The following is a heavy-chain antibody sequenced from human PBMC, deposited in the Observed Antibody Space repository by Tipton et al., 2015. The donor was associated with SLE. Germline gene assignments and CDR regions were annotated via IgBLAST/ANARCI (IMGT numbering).Heavy chain of an antibody. J-gene: IGHJ4*02. Sequence: TLSLTCAVYGGSLSGYYWSWIRQSPGKGLEWIDDINHVGRTNYNPSLRSRATISIDTSKNQFSLKLTSVTAADTAVYYCARRYNWNYTDYFDYWGQGNPVTVSS. CDR2: INHVGRT. V-gene: IGHV4-34*01. CDR1: GGSLSGYY. D-gene: IGHD1-7*01. CDR3: ARRYNWNYTDYFDY.